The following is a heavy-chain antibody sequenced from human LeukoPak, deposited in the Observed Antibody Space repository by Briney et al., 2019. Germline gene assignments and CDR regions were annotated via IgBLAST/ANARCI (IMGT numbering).Heavy chain of an antibody. J-gene: IGHJ4*02. D-gene: IGHD6-13*01. CDR1: GYIFTVYY. Sequence: ASVKVSCKASGYIFTVYYMHWVRQAPGQGLEWMGWINPNSGGTNYAHKFQGRGTMTRDTSISTAYMELSRLRSDDTAVYYCARDRPPQLVRPFDYWGQGTLVTVSS. V-gene: IGHV1-2*07. CDR3: ARDRPPQLVRPFDY. CDR2: INPNSGGT.